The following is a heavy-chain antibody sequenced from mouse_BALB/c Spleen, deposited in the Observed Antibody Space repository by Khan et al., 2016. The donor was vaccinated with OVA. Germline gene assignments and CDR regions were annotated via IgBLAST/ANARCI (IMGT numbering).Heavy chain of an antibody. V-gene: IGHV3-8*02. Sequence: EVELVESGPSLVKPSQTLSLTCSVTGDSITSGYWNWIRKFPGNKLEYMGYIIYTGYTYYNPSLKSRISITRHTSKNQYYLHLNSVTDEDTATYYCARSTYRYAFGYWGQGTLVTVSA. J-gene: IGHJ3*02. CDR2: IIYTGYT. D-gene: IGHD2-14*01. CDR1: GDSITSGY. CDR3: ARSTYRYAFGY.